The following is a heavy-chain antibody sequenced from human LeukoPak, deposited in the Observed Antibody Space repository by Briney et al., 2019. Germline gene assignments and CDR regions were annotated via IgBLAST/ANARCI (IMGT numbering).Heavy chain of an antibody. Sequence: PGGSLRLSCAASGFTVSSNYMSWVRQAPGKGLEWVSVIYSGGSTYYADSVKGRFTISRDNSKNTLYLQMNSLRVEDTAVYFCVRDRNYFEALQRSYWGQGTLVTVPS. CDR1: GFTVSSNY. D-gene: IGHD1-7*01. CDR3: VRDRNYFEALQRSY. CDR2: IYSGGST. J-gene: IGHJ4*02. V-gene: IGHV3-53*01.